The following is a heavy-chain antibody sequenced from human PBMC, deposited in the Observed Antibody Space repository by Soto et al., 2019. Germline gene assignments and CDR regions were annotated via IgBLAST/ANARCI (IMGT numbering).Heavy chain of an antibody. V-gene: IGHV4-39*01. D-gene: IGHD3-10*01. Sequence: SETLSLTCTVSGGSISSSSYYWGWIRQPPGKGLEWIGSIYYSGSTYYNPSLKSRVTISVDTSKNQFSLKLSSVTAADTAVYYCARRRLVMVRGGPFDYWGQGTLVTVSS. CDR1: GGSISSSSYY. J-gene: IGHJ4*02. CDR3: ARRRLVMVRGGPFDY. CDR2: IYYSGST.